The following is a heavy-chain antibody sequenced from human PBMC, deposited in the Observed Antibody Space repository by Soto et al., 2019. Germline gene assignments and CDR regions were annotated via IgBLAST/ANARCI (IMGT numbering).Heavy chain of an antibody. V-gene: IGHV3-9*01. Sequence: SLRLSCVASGFTFDDYGMDWVRQAPGKGLEWVSGISWSSDNIHYADSVEGRFTISRDNAKNSLYLQMNSLRPEDTALYYCVKGGYSSAWHGDYWGQGTLVTVSS. CDR3: VKGGYSSAWHGDY. CDR2: ISWSSDNI. CDR1: GFTFDDYG. D-gene: IGHD6-19*01. J-gene: IGHJ4*02.